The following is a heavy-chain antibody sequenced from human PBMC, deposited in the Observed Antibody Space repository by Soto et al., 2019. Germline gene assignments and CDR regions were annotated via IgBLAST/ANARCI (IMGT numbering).Heavy chain of an antibody. J-gene: IGHJ5*02. D-gene: IGHD1-1*01. CDR2: IDATGTT. Sequence: QVQLQESGPGLVKPSETLSLTCTVSGASISGYYWSWIRKSAGKGLEWIGRIDATGTTDYNPSLKDRVMMSVDTSKKQFSLRLRSVTAADTAVYYCVRDGTKTLRDWFDPWGQGMSVTVSS. V-gene: IGHV4-4*07. CDR1: GASISGYY. CDR3: VRDGTKTLRDWFDP.